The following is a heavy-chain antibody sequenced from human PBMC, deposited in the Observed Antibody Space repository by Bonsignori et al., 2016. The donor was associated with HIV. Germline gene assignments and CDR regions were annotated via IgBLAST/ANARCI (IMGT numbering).Heavy chain of an antibody. CDR2: IVVGSDNT. J-gene: IGHJ4*02. Sequence: WVRQAPGQRLEWIGWIVVGSDNTNYAQKFQERVTITRDMSTSTAYMELSSLRSEDTAVYYCAADRNWLQLSSAPAFDSWGQGTLVTVSS. V-gene: IGHV1-58*01. D-gene: IGHD5-24*01. CDR3: AADRNWLQLSSAPAFDS.